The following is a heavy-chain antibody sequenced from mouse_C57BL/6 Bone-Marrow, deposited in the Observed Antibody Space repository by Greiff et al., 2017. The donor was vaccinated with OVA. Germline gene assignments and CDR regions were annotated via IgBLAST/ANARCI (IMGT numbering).Heavy chain of an antibody. J-gene: IGHJ2*01. CDR3: ARRGLIRNFDY. CDR2: IHPNSGST. V-gene: IGHV1-64*01. Sequence: VQLQQPGAELVKPGASVKLSCKASGYTFTSYWMHWVKQRPGQGLEWIGMIHPNSGSTNYNEKFKSKATLTVDKSSSTAYMQLSSLTSEDSEVYYCARRGLIRNFDYWGQGTTLTVSS. CDR1: GYTFTSYW. D-gene: IGHD1-1*01.